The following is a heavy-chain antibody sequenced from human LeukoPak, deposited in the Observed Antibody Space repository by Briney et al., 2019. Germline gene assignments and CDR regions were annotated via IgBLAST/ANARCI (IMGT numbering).Heavy chain of an antibody. CDR2: IMPIFGTT. V-gene: IGHV1-69*13. CDR1: GGTFISCA. D-gene: IGHD2-21*02. J-gene: IGHJ6*02. CDR3: ASRGGVTQVSDYYYFAMDV. Sequence: SVKVSCKASGGTFISCAIGWRRQAPRQGLEWMGGIMPIFGTTKYAQKFQGRVTLTADESTSTAYMELSSLGSDDTAVYYCASRGGVTQVSDYYYFAMDVWGQGTTVTVSS.